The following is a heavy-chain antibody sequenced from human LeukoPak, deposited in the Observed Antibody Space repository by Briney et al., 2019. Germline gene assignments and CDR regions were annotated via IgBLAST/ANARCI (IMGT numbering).Heavy chain of an antibody. J-gene: IGHJ4*02. CDR3: ARKTWDSSGYYCLDY. CDR2: TGGTSGTI. D-gene: IGHD3-22*01. CDR1: GFTFSSYS. Sequence: GGSLRLSCAASGFTFSSYSMNWVRQAPGKGLEWISYTGGTSGTIYYADSVKGRFTVSRDNAKNSLYLQMNSLRDEDTAVYYCARKTWDSSGYYCLDYWGQGTLVTVSS. V-gene: IGHV3-48*02.